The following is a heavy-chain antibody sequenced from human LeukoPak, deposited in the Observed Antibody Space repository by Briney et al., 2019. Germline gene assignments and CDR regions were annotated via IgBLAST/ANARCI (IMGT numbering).Heavy chain of an antibody. J-gene: IGHJ4*02. Sequence: GGSLRLSCAASGFTFSSYSMNWVRQAPGKGLEWVSSISSSSSYIYYADSVKGRFTISRDNAKNSLYLQMNGLRAEDTAVYYCARAFADGYNSSPFDYWGQGTLVTVSS. CDR2: ISSSSSYI. CDR1: GFTFSSYS. V-gene: IGHV3-21*01. CDR3: ARAFADGYNSSPFDY. D-gene: IGHD5-24*01.